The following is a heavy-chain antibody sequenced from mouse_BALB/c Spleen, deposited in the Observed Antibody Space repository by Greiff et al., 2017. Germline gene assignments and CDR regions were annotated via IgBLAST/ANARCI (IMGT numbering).Heavy chain of an antibody. CDR3: ARDQGYYGFAY. J-gene: IGHJ3*01. V-gene: IGHV5-6-3*01. D-gene: IGHD2-3*01. CDR2: INSNGGST. Sequence: EVQVVESGGGLVQPGGSLKLSCAASGFSFSSYGMSWVRQTPDKRLELVATINSNGGSTYYPDSVKGRFTISRDNAKNTLYLQMSSLKSEDTAMYYCARDQGYYGFAYWGQGTLVTVSA. CDR1: GFSFSSYG.